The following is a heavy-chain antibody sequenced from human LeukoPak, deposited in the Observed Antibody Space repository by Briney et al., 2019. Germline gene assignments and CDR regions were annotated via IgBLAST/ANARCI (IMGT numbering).Heavy chain of an antibody. J-gene: IGHJ4*02. CDR3: ARDAPDMVRGGIDY. CDR1: GFTFSSYW. V-gene: IGHV3-7*03. Sequence: PGGSLRLSCAASGFTFSSYWMRWVRQAPGKGLEWVANIKQDGSEKYYVDSVKGRFTISRDNAKNSLYPQMNSLRAEDTAVYYCARDAPDMVRGGIDYWGQGTLVTVSS. D-gene: IGHD3-10*01. CDR2: IKQDGSEK.